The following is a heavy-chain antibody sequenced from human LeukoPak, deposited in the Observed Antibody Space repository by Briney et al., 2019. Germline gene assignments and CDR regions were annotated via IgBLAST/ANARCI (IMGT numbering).Heavy chain of an antibody. D-gene: IGHD2-15*01. V-gene: IGHV1-2*02. Sequence: ASVKVSCKASGYTFTGYYIHWVRQAPGQGLEWMGWINPNSGGTNYAQKFQGRVTMTRGTSISTAYMELSSLRSDDTALYYCARDPEDCSGGSCYFYFDYWGQGTLVTVSS. J-gene: IGHJ4*02. CDR2: INPNSGGT. CDR1: GYTFTGYY. CDR3: ARDPEDCSGGSCYFYFDY.